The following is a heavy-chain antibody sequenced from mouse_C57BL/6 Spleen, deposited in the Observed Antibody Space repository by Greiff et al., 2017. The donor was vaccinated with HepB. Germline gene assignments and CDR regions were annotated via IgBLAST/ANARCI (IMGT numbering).Heavy chain of an antibody. V-gene: IGHV5-17*01. CDR1: GFTFSDYG. CDR3: ARRGELRLFYAMDY. D-gene: IGHD3-2*02. J-gene: IGHJ4*01. CDR2: ISSGSSTI. Sequence: EVQRVESGGGLVKPGGSLKLSCAASGFTFSDYGMHWVRQAPEKGLEWVAYISSGSSTIYYANIVKGRFTISRDNAKNTLFLQMTSLRSEDTAMYYCARRGELRLFYAMDYWGQGTSVTVSS.